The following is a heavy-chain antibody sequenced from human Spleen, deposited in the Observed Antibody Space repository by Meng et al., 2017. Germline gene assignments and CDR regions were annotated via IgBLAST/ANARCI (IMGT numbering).Heavy chain of an antibody. J-gene: IGHJ5*02. CDR2: IIHHGST. D-gene: IGHD6-13*01. V-gene: IGHV4-34*12. CDR3: ARVCPVDSSSPSPGWFDP. Sequence: QGELQRWGAGLVKPAATLSLTCAVSGGSFSGYYWSWSRQHPAKRLVWFGEIIHHGSTTYYPSLQSRVTISAETSKNQFSLKLRSVTAADTAVYYCARVCPVDSSSPSPGWFDPWGQGTLVTVSS. CDR1: GGSFSGYY.